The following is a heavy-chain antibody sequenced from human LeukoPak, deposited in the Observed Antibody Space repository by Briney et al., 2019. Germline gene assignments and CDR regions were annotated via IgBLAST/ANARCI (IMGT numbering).Heavy chain of an antibody. D-gene: IGHD1-26*01. CDR1: GYSISSGYY. CDR2: IYHSGST. V-gene: IGHV4-38-2*02. Sequence: SETLSLTCTVSGYSISSGYYWGWIRQPPGKGLEWIGSIYHSGSTYYNPSLKSRVTISVDTSKNQFSLKLSSVTAADTAMYYCARLRRVGATPFDYWGQGTLVTVSS. J-gene: IGHJ4*02. CDR3: ARLRRVGATPFDY.